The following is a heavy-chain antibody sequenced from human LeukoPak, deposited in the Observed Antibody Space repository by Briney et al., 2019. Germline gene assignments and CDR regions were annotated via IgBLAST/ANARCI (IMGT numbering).Heavy chain of an antibody. V-gene: IGHV4-4*09. CDR3: ARLRGSTYDFWSGYFFDY. CDR2: IYTSGST. J-gene: IGHJ4*02. Sequence: KTSETLSLTCTVSGGSISSYYWSWIRQPPGKGLEWLGYIYTSGSTNYNPSLKSRVTISVDTSKNQFSLKLSSVTAADTAVYYCARLRGSTYDFWSGYFFDYWGQGTLVTVSS. D-gene: IGHD3-3*01. CDR1: GGSISSYY.